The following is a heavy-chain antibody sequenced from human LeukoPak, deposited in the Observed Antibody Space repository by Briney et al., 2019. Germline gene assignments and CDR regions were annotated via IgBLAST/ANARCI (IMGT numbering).Heavy chain of an antibody. CDR1: GGSISSYY. V-gene: IGHV4-59*01. Sequence: SETLSLTCTVSGGSISSYYWGWIRQPPGKGLEWIGYIYYSGSTNYNPSLKSRVTISVDTSKNQFSLKLSSVTAADTAVYYCARDRPNYYDSSGNWFDPLGPGNPGHRLL. J-gene: IGHJ5*02. D-gene: IGHD3-22*01. CDR2: IYYSGST. CDR3: ARDRPNYYDSSGNWFDP.